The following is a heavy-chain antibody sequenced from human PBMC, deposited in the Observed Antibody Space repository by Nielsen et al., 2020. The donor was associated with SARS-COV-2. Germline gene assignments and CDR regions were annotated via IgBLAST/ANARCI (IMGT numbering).Heavy chain of an antibody. Sequence: GGSLRLSCAASGFTFSSYAMSWVRRAPGKGLEWVSVISGSGGSTYYADSVKGRFTISRDNSKNTLYLQMNSLRAEDTAVYYCAKDRLSSWYYYYMDVWGKGTTVTVSS. J-gene: IGHJ6*03. CDR2: ISGSGGST. CDR1: GFTFSSYA. D-gene: IGHD6-13*01. V-gene: IGHV3-23*01. CDR3: AKDRLSSWYYYYMDV.